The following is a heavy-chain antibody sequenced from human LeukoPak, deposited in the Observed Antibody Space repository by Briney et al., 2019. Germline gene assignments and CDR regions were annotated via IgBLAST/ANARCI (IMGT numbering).Heavy chain of an antibody. D-gene: IGHD3-3*01. J-gene: IGHJ5*02. Sequence: SETLSLTCAVYGGSFSGYYWSWIRQPPGKGLEWLGEINHSGSTNYNPSLKSRVTISVDTSKNQFSLKLSSVTAADTAVYYCARGGSRFLEWLSKHSWFDPWGEGTLVTVSS. CDR2: INHSGST. V-gene: IGHV4-34*01. CDR1: GGSFSGYY. CDR3: ARGGSRFLEWLSKHSWFDP.